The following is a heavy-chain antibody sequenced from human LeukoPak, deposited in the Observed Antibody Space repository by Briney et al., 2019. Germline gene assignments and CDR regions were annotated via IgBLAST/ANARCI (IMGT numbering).Heavy chain of an antibody. CDR3: ARRSVAGATTGYYYDT. CDR2: INWNGDNP. J-gene: IGHJ4*02. Sequence: GGSLRLSCEASGFTFEDYGMTWVRQRPGKGLEYVCEINWNGDNPVYENSLRGRFTISRDNAKNSVYLQMSSLRVDDTAFYYCARRSVAGATTGYYYDTWGQGTLVTVSS. D-gene: IGHD1-26*01. V-gene: IGHV3-20*04. CDR1: GFTFEDYG.